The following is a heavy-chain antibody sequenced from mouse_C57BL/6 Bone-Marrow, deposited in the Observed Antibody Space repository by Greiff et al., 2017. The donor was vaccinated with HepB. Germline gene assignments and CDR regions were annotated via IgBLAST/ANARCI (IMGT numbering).Heavy chain of an antibody. Sequence: VQLQQSGAELVRPGPSVKVSCKASGYAFTNYLIEWVKQRPGQGLEWIGVINPGSGGTNYNEKFKGKATLTADKSSSTAYMQLSSLTSEDSAVYFCARRGLYDGYYEAMDYWGQGTSVTVSS. CDR3: ARRGLYDGYYEAMDY. CDR2: INPGSGGT. CDR1: GYAFTNYL. V-gene: IGHV1-54*01. D-gene: IGHD2-3*01. J-gene: IGHJ4*01.